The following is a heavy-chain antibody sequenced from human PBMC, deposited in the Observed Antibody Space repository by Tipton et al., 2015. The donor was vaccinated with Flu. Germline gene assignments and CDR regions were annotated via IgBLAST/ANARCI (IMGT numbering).Heavy chain of an antibody. CDR1: GDSISSDFY. J-gene: IGHJ5*02. Sequence: TLSLTCAVSGDSISSDFYWAWIRQFPGKGLEWIGTVSRTGSTIYNPSLKSRVTISIDTSKNQFSLNMRSVTAADMAVYYCARRVYSNYVSDPKSWFDPWGQGTLVAVSS. V-gene: IGHV4-38-2*01. CDR3: ARRVYSNYVSDPKSWFDP. D-gene: IGHD4-11*01. CDR2: VSRTGST.